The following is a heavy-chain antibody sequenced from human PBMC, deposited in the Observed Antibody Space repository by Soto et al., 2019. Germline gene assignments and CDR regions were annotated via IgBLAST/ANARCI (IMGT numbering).Heavy chain of an antibody. D-gene: IGHD3-9*01. CDR1: GFSLSTSGVG. CDR2: IYWDDDK. V-gene: IGHV2-5*02. Sequence: QITLKESGPTLVKPTQTLTLTCTFSGFSLSTSGVGVGWVRQPPGKALEWLALIYWDDDKRYNPSLRSRLAIFQDTPINLLVLIMTNMDPEDTATYYCAHRVVWRPSDWSLGWFDPWGQGTLVTVSS. CDR3: AHRVVWRPSDWSLGWFDP. J-gene: IGHJ5*02.